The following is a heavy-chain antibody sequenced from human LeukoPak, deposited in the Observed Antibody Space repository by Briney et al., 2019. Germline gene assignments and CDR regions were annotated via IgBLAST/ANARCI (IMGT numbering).Heavy chain of an antibody. CDR2: ISSSGDST. CDR1: GFTFGSSA. D-gene: IGHD6-19*01. CDR3: AKEKGYSSGWYDGAFDI. J-gene: IGHJ3*02. V-gene: IGHV3-23*01. Sequence: GGSLRLSCAASGFTFGSSAMGWVRQAPGKGLEWVSAISSSGDSTYYANSVKGRFTISRDNAKNSLYLQMNSLRAEDTAVYYCAKEKGYSSGWYDGAFDIWGQGTMVTVSS.